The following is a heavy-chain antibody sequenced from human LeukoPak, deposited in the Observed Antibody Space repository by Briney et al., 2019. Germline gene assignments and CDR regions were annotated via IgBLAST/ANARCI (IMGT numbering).Heavy chain of an antibody. CDR3: ARFMAGYSSSWHPFDY. Sequence: SETLSLTCAVYGGSFSGYYWSWIRQPPGKGLEWIGYIYYSGSTNYNPSLKSRVTISVDTSKNQFSLKLSSVTAADTAVYYCARFMAGYSSSWHPFDYWGQGTLVTVSS. V-gene: IGHV4-59*01. J-gene: IGHJ4*02. CDR2: IYYSGST. CDR1: GGSFSGYY. D-gene: IGHD6-13*01.